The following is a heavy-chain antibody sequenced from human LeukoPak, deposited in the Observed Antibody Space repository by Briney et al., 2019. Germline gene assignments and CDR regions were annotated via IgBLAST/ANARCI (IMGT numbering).Heavy chain of an antibody. J-gene: IGHJ5*02. CDR1: GFTFSKYW. D-gene: IGHD2/OR15-2a*01. V-gene: IGHV3-74*01. CDR3: AKGNRRQLNWFDP. Sequence: PGGSLRLSCAASGFTFSKYWMLWVRQAPGKGLESVSRINTDGTVTTYADSVKGRFTISRDNSKNTLYLQMNSLRAEDTAVYYCAKGNRRQLNWFDPWGQGTLVTVSS. CDR2: INTDGTVT.